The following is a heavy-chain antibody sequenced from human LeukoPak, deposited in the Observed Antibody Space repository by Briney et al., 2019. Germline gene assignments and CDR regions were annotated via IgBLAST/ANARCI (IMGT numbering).Heavy chain of an antibody. D-gene: IGHD1-7*01. CDR2: IIPIFGTA. CDR1: GGTFSSYA. CDR3: ARLSSRLGTDFDY. V-gene: IGHV1-69*06. J-gene: IGHJ4*02. Sequence: ASVKVSCKASGGTFSSYAISWVRQAPGQGLEWMGGIIPIFGTANYAQKFQGRVTITADKSTSTAYMELSSLRSEDTAVYYCARLSSRLGTDFDYWGQGTLVTVSS.